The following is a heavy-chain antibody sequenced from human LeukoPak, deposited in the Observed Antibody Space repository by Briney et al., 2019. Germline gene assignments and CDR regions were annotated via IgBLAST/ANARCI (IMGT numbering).Heavy chain of an antibody. CDR1: GYTFTGYY. J-gene: IGHJ4*02. V-gene: IGHV1-2*02. CDR2: INPNSGGT. Sequence: ASVKVSCKASGYTFTGYYMHWVRQAPGQGLEWMEWINPNSGGTNYAQKFQGRVTMTRDTSISTAYMELSRLRSDDTAVYYCAGPAAASGPYYFDYWGQGTLVTVSS. D-gene: IGHD2-2*01. CDR3: AGPAAASGPYYFDY.